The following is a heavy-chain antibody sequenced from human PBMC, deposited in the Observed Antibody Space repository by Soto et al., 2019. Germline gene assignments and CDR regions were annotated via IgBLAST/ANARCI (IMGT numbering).Heavy chain of an antibody. CDR1: GGSINNHY. CDR2: IYYTGST. CDR3: ARANWYSEY. D-gene: IGHD7-27*01. V-gene: IGHV4-59*11. J-gene: IGHJ4*02. Sequence: QVHLQESGPGLVKPSETLSLTCTVSGGSINNHYWSWIRQPPGKGLEWIGYIYYTGSTNYNPSLKSRFTMSVDTSKTQFSLNLTSLTAADTAIYYCARANWYSEYWGQGTLVTVSS.